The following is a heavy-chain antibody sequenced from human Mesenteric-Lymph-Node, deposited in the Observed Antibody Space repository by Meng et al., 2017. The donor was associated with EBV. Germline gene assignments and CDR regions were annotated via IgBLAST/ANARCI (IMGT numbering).Heavy chain of an antibody. CDR3: AGDLAVGAIAGNWFDP. D-gene: IGHD3-10*01. Sequence: VRVQQSGPGSGSPSRTRFVICMFSGDAVSSTNYYWNWIRQPPRKGLEWIRYIFYRGSTNYSPSLRSRVHISVDTSTNQFSLTLKSVTAADTAVYFCAGDLAVGAIAGNWFDPWSQGTLVTVSS. CDR1: GDAVSSTNYY. CDR2: IFYRGST. V-gene: IGHV4-61*01. J-gene: IGHJ5*02.